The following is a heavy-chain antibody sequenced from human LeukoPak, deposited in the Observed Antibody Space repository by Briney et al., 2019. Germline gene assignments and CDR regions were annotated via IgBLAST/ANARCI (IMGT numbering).Heavy chain of an antibody. Sequence: ASVKVSCKVCGYTLTELSMHWVRQAPGKGLEWMGGFDPEDGETIYAQKFQGRVTMTEDTSTDTAYMELSSLRSEDTAVYYCATDIDSSGYYLFDYWGQGTLVTVSS. CDR3: ATDIDSSGYYLFDY. V-gene: IGHV1-24*01. CDR2: FDPEDGET. J-gene: IGHJ4*02. CDR1: GYTLTELS. D-gene: IGHD3-22*01.